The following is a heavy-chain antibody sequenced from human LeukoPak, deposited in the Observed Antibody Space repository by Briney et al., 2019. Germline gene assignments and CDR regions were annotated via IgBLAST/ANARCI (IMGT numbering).Heavy chain of an antibody. CDR2: IIPIFGTA. CDR3: ARGADYGGNSVWFDP. Sequence: GASVKVSCKASGGTFSSYAISWVRQAPGQGLEWMGGIIPIFGTANYAQKFQGRVTITTDESTSTAYMELSSLRSEDTAVYCCARGADYGGNSVWFDPWGQGTLVTVSS. J-gene: IGHJ5*02. D-gene: IGHD4-23*01. V-gene: IGHV1-69*05. CDR1: GGTFSSYA.